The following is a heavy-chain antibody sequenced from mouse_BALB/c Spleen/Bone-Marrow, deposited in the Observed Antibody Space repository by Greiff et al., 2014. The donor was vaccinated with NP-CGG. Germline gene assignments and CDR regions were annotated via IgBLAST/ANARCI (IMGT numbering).Heavy chain of an antibody. CDR3: ARRGSMDY. J-gene: IGHJ4*01. Sequence: QVQLKESGAELVRPGVSVKISCKGSGYTFTDYSIHWVRQSHAKSLEWIGVISTYYGDANYNQKLKGKATMTVDKSSSTAYMELARLTSEDSAIYYCARRGSMDYWGQGTSVTVSS. CDR2: ISTYYGDA. V-gene: IGHV1-67*01. CDR1: GYTFTDYS.